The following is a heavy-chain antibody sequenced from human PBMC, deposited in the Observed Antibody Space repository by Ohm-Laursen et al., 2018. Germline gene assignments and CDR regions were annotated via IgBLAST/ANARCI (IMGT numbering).Heavy chain of an antibody. V-gene: IGHV4-59*12. CDR2: IYYTGST. Sequence: SDTLSLTCSVSGGTISNYYWSWIRQPPGKGLEWIGYIYYTGSTNYNPSLKSRVTMSVDTSKNQISLTLSSVTAADTAVYYCARGRQLGFAFDYWGQGTLVTVSS. D-gene: IGHD7-27*01. CDR1: GGTISNYY. CDR3: ARGRQLGFAFDY. J-gene: IGHJ4*02.